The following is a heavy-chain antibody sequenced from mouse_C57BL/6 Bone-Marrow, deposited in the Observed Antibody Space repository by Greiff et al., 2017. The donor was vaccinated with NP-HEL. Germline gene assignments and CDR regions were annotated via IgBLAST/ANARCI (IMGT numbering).Heavy chain of an antibody. V-gene: IGHV1-81*01. D-gene: IGHD1-1*01. Sequence: VQLQQSGAELARPGASVKLSCKASGYTFTSYGISWVKQRTGQGLEWIGEIYPRSGNTYYNEKFKGKATLTADKSSSTAYMELRSLTSEGSAVYFCARSGYYGRGYAMDYWGQGTSVTVSS. CDR3: ARSGYYGRGYAMDY. J-gene: IGHJ4*01. CDR2: IYPRSGNT. CDR1: GYTFTSYG.